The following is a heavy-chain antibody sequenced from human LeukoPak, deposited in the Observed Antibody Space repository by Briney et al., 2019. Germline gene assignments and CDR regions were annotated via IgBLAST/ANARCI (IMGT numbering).Heavy chain of an antibody. CDR2: IYSGGST. CDR3: ARDGAYSSSWTDYYYYYMDV. J-gene: IGHJ6*03. D-gene: IGHD6-13*01. Sequence: TGGSLRLSCAASGFTVSSNYMSWVRQAPGKGLEWVSVIYSGGSTYYADSVKGRFTISRDNSKNTLYLQMNSLRAEDTAVYYCARDGAYSSSWTDYYYYYMDVWGKGTTVTVSS. CDR1: GFTVSSNY. V-gene: IGHV3-53*01.